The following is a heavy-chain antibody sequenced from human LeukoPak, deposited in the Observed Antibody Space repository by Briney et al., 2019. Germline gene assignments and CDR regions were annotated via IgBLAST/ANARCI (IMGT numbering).Heavy chain of an antibody. CDR3: AKDRSATVTACY. D-gene: IGHD4-17*01. CDR2: ISGSGGST. Sequence: PGGSLRLSCAASGFTFSSYDMSWVRQAPGKGLEWVSAISGSGGSTYYADSVKGRFTISRDNSKNTLYLQMNSLRAEDTAVYYCAKDRSATVTACYWSQGTLVTVSS. CDR1: GFTFSSYD. V-gene: IGHV3-23*01. J-gene: IGHJ4*02.